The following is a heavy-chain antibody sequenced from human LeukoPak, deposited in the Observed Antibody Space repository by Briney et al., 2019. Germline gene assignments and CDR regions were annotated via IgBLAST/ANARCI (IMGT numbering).Heavy chain of an antibody. V-gene: IGHV3-30*18. Sequence: GGSLRLSCAASGFTFSSYGMHWVRQAPGKGLEWVAVISYDGTNEYYADSEKGRFTISRDNSKNTLYLQMNSLRADDTAVYYCSKGESGSYYIYFQHWGQGTLVTVSS. CDR2: ISYDGTNE. CDR3: SKGESGSYYIYFQH. D-gene: IGHD1-26*01. J-gene: IGHJ1*01. CDR1: GFTFSSYG.